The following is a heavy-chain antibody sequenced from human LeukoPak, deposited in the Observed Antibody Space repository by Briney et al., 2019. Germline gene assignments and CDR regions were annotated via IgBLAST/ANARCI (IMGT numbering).Heavy chain of an antibody. Sequence: GASVKVSCKASGYTFTNYGITWVRQAPGQGLEWMGWISGYNGNTNYAQKLQGRVTMTTDTSTSTAYMELRSLRSDDTAVYYCARSASYWPSYYYYYMDVWGKGTTVTVSS. CDR3: ARSASYWPSYYYYYMDV. CDR1: GYTFTNYG. D-gene: IGHD1-26*01. J-gene: IGHJ6*03. V-gene: IGHV1-18*01. CDR2: ISGYNGNT.